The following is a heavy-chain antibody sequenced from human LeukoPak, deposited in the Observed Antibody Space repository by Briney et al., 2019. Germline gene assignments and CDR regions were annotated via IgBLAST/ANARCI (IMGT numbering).Heavy chain of an antibody. CDR1: GFTVSSHW. Sequence: PGGSLRLSCAASGFTVSSHWMHWARQAPGKGLVWVSRINGDETSTAYADSVKGRFTISRENSKNTLYLQMNSLRAEDTAVYYCAKDGEARGFDFDFWGQGTLVTVSS. V-gene: IGHV3-74*01. CDR3: AKDGEARGFDFDF. J-gene: IGHJ4*02. CDR2: INGDETST. D-gene: IGHD3-10*01.